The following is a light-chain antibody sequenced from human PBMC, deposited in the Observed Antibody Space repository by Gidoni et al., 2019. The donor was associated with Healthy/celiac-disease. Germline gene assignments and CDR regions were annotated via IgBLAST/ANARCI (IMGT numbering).Light chain of an antibody. CDR2: EVS. Sequence: QSALAQPAAVAGSPGQSITISCTGTSSDDGGYNYVSWYQQHPGKAPKLMIYEVSKRPSGVSNRFSGSKSGNTASLTISGLQAEDEADYYCSSYTSSSTLVVFGGGTKLTVL. CDR3: SSYTSSSTLVV. J-gene: IGLJ2*01. V-gene: IGLV2-14*01. CDR1: SSDDGGYNY.